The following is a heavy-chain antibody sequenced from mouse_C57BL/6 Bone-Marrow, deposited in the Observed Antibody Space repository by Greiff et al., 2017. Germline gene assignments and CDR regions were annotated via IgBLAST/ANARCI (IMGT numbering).Heavy chain of an antibody. CDR2: IYPGSGST. CDR3: ARHYYSNYWYFDV. J-gene: IGHJ1*03. D-gene: IGHD2-5*01. V-gene: IGHV1-55*01. Sequence: QVQLQQPGAELVKPGASVKMSCKASGYTFTSYWITWVKQRPGQGLEWIGDIYPGSGSTNYNEKFKSKATLTVVTSSSTAYMQLSSLTSEDPAVDYCARHYYSNYWYFDVWGTGNTATVSS. CDR1: GYTFTSYW.